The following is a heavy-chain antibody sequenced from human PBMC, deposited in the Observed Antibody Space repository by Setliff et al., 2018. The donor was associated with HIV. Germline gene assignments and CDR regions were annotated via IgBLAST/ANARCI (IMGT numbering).Heavy chain of an antibody. J-gene: IGHJ6*03. CDR1: GGSISGHY. CDR3: ARLGYCSRTTCYGYYHMDV. V-gene: IGHV4-4*08. D-gene: IGHD2-2*01. Sequence: SETLSLTCTVSGGSISGHYWSWIRQPPGKGLEWIGYIYSSGSTKYHPSLKSRLTISVDTSKKQFSLKLSSVTAADTAVYYCARLGYCSRTTCYGYYHMDVWGKGTTVTVSS. CDR2: IYSSGST.